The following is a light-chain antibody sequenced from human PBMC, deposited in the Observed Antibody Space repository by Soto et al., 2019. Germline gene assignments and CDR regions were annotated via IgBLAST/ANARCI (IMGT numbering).Light chain of an antibody. Sequence: DIVLTKSPGTLSLSPGERATLSCRASLSLSSFLAWYQQKPGQAPRLLIYGVSRRATGIPDRFSGSGSGTDFTLTIASLEPEDFAVYYCQQYGSAPMFTFGQGTKLEIK. CDR1: LSLSSF. V-gene: IGKV3-20*01. CDR2: GVS. J-gene: IGKJ2*01. CDR3: QQYGSAPMFT.